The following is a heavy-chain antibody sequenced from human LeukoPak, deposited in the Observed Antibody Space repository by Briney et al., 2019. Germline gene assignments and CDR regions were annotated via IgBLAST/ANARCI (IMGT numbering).Heavy chain of an antibody. D-gene: IGHD3-3*01. CDR3: ARRKTLFWYFDY. Sequence: PSETLSLTCAVSGYSISSGYSWDWIRQSPGKGLEWIGNIYSSGSTYYNPSLKSRVTISVDTSKNQFSLSLSSVTAADTAVYYCARRKTLFWYFDYWGQGTLVTVSS. CDR1: GYSISSGYS. J-gene: IGHJ4*02. V-gene: IGHV4-38-2*01. CDR2: IYSSGST.